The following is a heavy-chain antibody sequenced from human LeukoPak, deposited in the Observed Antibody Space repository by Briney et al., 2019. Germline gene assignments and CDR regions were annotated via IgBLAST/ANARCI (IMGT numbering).Heavy chain of an antibody. J-gene: IGHJ5*02. V-gene: IGHV4-34*01. D-gene: IGHD6-13*01. Sequence: SGTLSLTCAVSGGSFSGYYWSWVRQPPRKGLEWMSEINHSGSTNYNTSLKSRVTISVDTSKNQFSLKMSSVTVAETAVYYCARKNRARPLFSIVAAGRGWFEPWGQGTLVTVSS. CDR1: GGSFSGYY. CDR3: ARKNRARPLFSIVAAGRGWFEP. CDR2: INHSGST.